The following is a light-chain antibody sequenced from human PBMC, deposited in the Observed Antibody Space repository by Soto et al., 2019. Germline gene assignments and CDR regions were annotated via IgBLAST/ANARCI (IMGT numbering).Light chain of an antibody. J-gene: IGKJ1*01. CDR2: DAS. V-gene: IGKV1-5*01. Sequence: MTQSPGTLSLSPGETATLSCRASQSVSTWLAWYQQKPGKAPKLLISDASSFESGVPSRFSGSGSGTEFTLTISSLQPDDFATYYCQHYNSYSEAFGQGTKVDI. CDR1: QSVSTW. CDR3: QHYNSYSEA.